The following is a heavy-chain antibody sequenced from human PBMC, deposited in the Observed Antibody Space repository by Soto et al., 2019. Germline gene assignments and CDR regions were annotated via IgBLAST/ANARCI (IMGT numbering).Heavy chain of an antibody. CDR2: INPSGGST. J-gene: IGHJ3*02. CDR1: GYTFTSYY. CDR3: GRVFAGNWNDDPSGGAFDI. Sequence: QVQLVQSGAEVKKPGASVKVSCKASGYTFTSYYMHWVRQAPGQGLEWMGRINPSGGSTNYAQKFQGRVTMTRDTSTSTAYRELSSLSSEDTALYYCGRVFAGNWNDDPSGGAFDIWGQGTKVTVSS. D-gene: IGHD1-1*01. V-gene: IGHV1-46*03.